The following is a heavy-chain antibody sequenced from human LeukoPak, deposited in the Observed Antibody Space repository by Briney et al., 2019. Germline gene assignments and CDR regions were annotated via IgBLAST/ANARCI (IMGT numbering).Heavy chain of an antibody. CDR1: GGSLSTYS. Sequence: ETLSLTCTVSGGSLSTYSWTWLGQPPGKGVEGIGYTYYDGRTNSNPSLKSPLPISLDTSTNQFSLKLSSVTAADTAVYYCARGDYAYFFYYWGQGTLVTVSS. CDR3: ARGDYAYFFYY. J-gene: IGHJ4*02. CDR2: TYYDGRT. D-gene: IGHD4-17*01. V-gene: IGHV4-59*01.